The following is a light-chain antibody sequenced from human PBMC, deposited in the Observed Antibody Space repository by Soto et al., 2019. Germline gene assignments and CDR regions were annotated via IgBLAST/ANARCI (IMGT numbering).Light chain of an antibody. CDR2: LGS. V-gene: IGKV2-28*01. J-gene: IGKJ2*01. Sequence: DIVMTQSPLSLPVTPGEPASISCRSSESLLHSNGYNYLDWYLQKPGQSPQLLIYLGSNRASGVPDRFSGSGSGTDFTLKISRVEAEDVGVYYCMQALKTFTFGQGTKLEI. CDR3: MQALKTFT. CDR1: ESLLHSNGYNY.